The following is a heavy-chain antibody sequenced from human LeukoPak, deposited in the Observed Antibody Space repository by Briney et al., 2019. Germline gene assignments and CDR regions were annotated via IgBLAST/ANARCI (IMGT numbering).Heavy chain of an antibody. CDR2: IYYSGST. J-gene: IGHJ4*02. CDR3: ARARGWLRGGYYFDY. Sequence: SETLSLTCTVSGGSISSYYWSWIRQPPGKGLEWIGYIYYSGSTNYNPSLKSRVTISVDTSKNQFSLKLSSVTAADTAVYYCARARGWLRGGYYFDYWGQGTLVTVSS. D-gene: IGHD6-19*01. CDR1: GGSISSYY. V-gene: IGHV4-59*01.